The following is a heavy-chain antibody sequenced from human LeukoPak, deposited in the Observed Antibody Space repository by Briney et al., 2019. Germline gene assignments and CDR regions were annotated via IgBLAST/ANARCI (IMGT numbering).Heavy chain of an antibody. CDR2: IYYSGST. CDR3: ARQLDCSSTSCRYYYYYYMDV. V-gene: IGHV4-59*01. CDR1: GGSISSYY. Sequence: SETLSLTCTVSGGSISSYYWSWIRQPPGKGLEWIGYIYYSGSTNYNPSLKSRVTISVDTSKNQFSLKLSSVTAADTAVYYCARQLDCSSTSCRYYYYYYMDVWGKGTTVTVSS. J-gene: IGHJ6*03. D-gene: IGHD2-2*01.